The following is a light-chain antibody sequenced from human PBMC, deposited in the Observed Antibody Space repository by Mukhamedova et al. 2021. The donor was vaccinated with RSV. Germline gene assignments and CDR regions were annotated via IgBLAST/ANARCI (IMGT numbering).Light chain of an antibody. CDR2: WAS. Sequence: INCKSSQSVLYSSNNKNYLAWYQQKPGQPPKLLIYWASTRESGVPDRFSGSGSGTDFTLTISSLQAEDVAVYYCQQYYSTPYSFG. CDR3: QQYYSTPYS. CDR1: QSVLYSSNNKNY. J-gene: IGKJ2*03. V-gene: IGKV4-1*01.